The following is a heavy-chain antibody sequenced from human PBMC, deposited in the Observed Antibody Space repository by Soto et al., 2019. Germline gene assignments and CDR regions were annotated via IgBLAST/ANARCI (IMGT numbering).Heavy chain of an antibody. CDR2: ITYSGFT. J-gene: IGHJ4*01. CDR1: GDSLSSGDYY. Sequence: SETLSLTCTVSGDSLSSGDYYWSWIRQPPGKGLEWIGYITYSGFTYNNPSLKSRLSISVDTSKNQFSLRLSSVTAADTAVFYCARGTRIASAGYYFDFWRPGTLVTVSS. D-gene: IGHD6-25*01. V-gene: IGHV4-30-4*01. CDR3: ARGTRIASAGYYFDF.